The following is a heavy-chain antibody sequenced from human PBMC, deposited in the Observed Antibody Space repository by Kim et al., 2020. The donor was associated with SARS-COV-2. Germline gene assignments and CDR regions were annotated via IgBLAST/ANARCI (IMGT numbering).Heavy chain of an antibody. CDR2: ISSSSSTI. Sequence: GGSLRLSCAASGFTFSSYGMNWVRQAPGKGLEWVSYISSSSSTIYYADSVKGRFTISRDNAKNSLYLQMNSLRDEDTAVYYCAREWEDIVVVPAAERNYYYGMDVWGQGTTVPVSS. V-gene: IGHV3-48*02. J-gene: IGHJ6*02. CDR3: AREWEDIVVVPAAERNYYYGMDV. CDR1: GFTFSSYG. D-gene: IGHD2-2*01.